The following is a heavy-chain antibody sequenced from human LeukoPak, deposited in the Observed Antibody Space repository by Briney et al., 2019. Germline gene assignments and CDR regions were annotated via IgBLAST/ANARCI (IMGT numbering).Heavy chain of an antibody. D-gene: IGHD6-13*01. J-gene: IGHJ6*03. CDR1: GDSISMHY. CDR3: ARGRVSSSSWSSTYYYYFYMDV. V-gene: IGHV4-59*11. CDR2: IDHTGST. Sequence: SETLSLTCSVSGDSISMHYWSWIRQPPGKGLEWIGYIDHTGSTNYNPSPNSRVTISRDTSKNHFSLELSSVTAADTAVYFCARGRVSSSSWSSTYYYYFYMDVWGKGTTVTVSS.